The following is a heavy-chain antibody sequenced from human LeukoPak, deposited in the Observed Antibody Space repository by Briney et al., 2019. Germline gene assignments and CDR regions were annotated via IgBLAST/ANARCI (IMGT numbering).Heavy chain of an antibody. Sequence: GGSLRLSCAASGFTFRTYSMNWVRQAPGKGLEWVSYIGANSAIFHADSVKGRFTISRDNAKNSLSLQMNGLRDDDTAVYYCAREGYYGAFDIWGQGTMVTVSS. V-gene: IGHV3-48*02. J-gene: IGHJ3*02. D-gene: IGHD3-10*01. CDR2: IGANSAI. CDR1: GFTFRTYS. CDR3: AREGYYGAFDI.